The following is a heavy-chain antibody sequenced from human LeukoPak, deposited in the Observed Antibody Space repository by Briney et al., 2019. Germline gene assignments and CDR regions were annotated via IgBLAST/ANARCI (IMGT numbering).Heavy chain of an antibody. CDR2: INPDGSGT. Sequence: GGSLRLSCAASGFTFSTYWMHWVRQGPGKGLVWVSRINPDGSGTSHADSVKGRFTISRDNAKNTLYLQMNSLRAEDTAVYYCARDQNEFGVVMEFWGQGTLVTVSS. D-gene: IGHD3-3*01. CDR1: GFTFSTYW. J-gene: IGHJ4*02. V-gene: IGHV3-74*01. CDR3: ARDQNEFGVVMEF.